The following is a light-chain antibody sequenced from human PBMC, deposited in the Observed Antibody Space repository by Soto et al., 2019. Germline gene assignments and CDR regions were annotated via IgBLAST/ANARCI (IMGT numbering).Light chain of an antibody. CDR2: KAS. CDR1: QSISNW. V-gene: IGKV1-5*03. J-gene: IGKJ1*01. CDR3: QQYNTYWT. Sequence: DIQMTQSPSTLSASVVDRVTITCRASQSISNWLAWYQQKPGKAPKLLIYKASSLESGVPSRFSGSGSGTEFTLTLSSLQPDDFATYYCQQYNTYWTFGQGTKVDI.